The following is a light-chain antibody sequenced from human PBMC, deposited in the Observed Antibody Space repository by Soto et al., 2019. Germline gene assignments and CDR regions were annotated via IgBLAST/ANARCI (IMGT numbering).Light chain of an antibody. CDR3: CSYADSSTLWV. V-gene: IGLV2-23*01. CDR2: EGS. CDR1: SSDVGSYNL. J-gene: IGLJ3*02. Sequence: QSALTQPASVSGSPGQSITISCTGTSSDVGSYNLVSWYQQHPGKAPKLMIYEGSKWPSGVSNRFSGSKSGNTASLTISGLQAEDEADYYCCSYADSSTLWVFGGGTKLTVL.